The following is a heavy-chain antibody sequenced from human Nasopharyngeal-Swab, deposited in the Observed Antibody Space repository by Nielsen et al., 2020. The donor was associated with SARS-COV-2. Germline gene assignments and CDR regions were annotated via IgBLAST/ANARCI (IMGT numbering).Heavy chain of an antibody. CDR3: ARGGRQPL. CDR2: ISGRTTYI. V-gene: IGHV3-21*01. J-gene: IGHJ4*02. CDR1: GFTFSTYN. Sequence: GGSLRLSCAASGFTFSTYNMHWVRQAPGKGLEWVSSISGRTTYIYYADSMKGRFTISRDNAKNSLYLQMSSLRAEDTAIYYCARGGRQPLWGQGTLVTVSS. D-gene: IGHD3-16*01.